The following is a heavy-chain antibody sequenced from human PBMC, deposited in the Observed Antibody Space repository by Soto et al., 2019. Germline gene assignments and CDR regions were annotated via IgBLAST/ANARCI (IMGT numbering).Heavy chain of an antibody. V-gene: IGHV1-3*01. CDR3: ARGLNAYYSDY. Sequence: GASVKVSCKASGYTFTSYAMDWVRQAPGQRLEWMGWINAGNGNTKYSQKFQGRVTITRDTSASTAYMELSSLRSEDTAVYYCARGLNAYYSDYWGQGTLVTVSS. CDR1: GYTFTSYA. J-gene: IGHJ4*02. CDR2: INAGNGNT.